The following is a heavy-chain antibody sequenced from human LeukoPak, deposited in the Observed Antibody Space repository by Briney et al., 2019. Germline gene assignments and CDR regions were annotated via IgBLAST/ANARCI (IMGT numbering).Heavy chain of an antibody. CDR3: AKDRYDSSGHGDY. Sequence: GGSLRLSCAASGFTFSSYDMHWVRQAPGTGLEWVAVISYDGSNKYYTDSVKGRFTISRDNSKNTLYLQMNSLRAEDTAVYYCAKDRYDSSGHGDYWGQGTLVTVSS. V-gene: IGHV3-30*18. CDR2: ISYDGSNK. J-gene: IGHJ4*02. CDR1: GFTFSSYD. D-gene: IGHD3-22*01.